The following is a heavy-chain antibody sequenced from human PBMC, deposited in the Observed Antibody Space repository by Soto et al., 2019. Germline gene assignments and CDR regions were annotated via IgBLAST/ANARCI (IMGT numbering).Heavy chain of an antibody. D-gene: IGHD4-4*01. Sequence: QVQLVQSGAEVKKPGASVKVSCKASGYTFTSYGISWVRQAPGQGLEWMGWISAYNGNTNYAQKLQGRVTMTTDTSTSTAYMELRRLRSDDTAVYYCAGVIGTVKYYYDGMDVWVQGTTVTVSS. CDR3: AGVIGTVKYYYDGMDV. V-gene: IGHV1-18*01. J-gene: IGHJ6*02. CDR1: GYTFTSYG. CDR2: ISAYNGNT.